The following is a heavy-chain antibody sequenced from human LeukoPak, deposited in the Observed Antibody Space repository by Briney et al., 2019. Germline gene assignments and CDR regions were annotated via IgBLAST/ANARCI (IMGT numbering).Heavy chain of an antibody. V-gene: IGHV3-21*04. CDR1: GFTFSSYS. CDR2: ISSSSSYI. J-gene: IGHJ3*01. CDR3: ARSSYSSSSSV. Sequence: GGSLRLSCAASGFTFSSYSMKWVRQAPGKGLEWVSSISSSSSYIYYADSVKGRFTISRDNAKNSLYLQINSLRAEDTAVYYCARSSYSSSSSVWGQGTMVTVSS. D-gene: IGHD6-6*01.